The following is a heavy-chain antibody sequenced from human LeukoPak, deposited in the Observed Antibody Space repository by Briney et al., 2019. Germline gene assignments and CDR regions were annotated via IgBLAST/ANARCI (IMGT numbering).Heavy chain of an antibody. CDR3: ARGYCSSTSCYTWNYYMDV. CDR2: MNPNSGNT. D-gene: IGHD2-2*02. CDR1: GYTFTSYD. Sequence: ASVKVSCKASGYTFTSYDINWVRQATGQGLEWMGWMNPNSGNTGYAQKFQGRVTITRNTSISTAYMELSSLRSEDTAVYYCARGYCSSTSCYTWNYYMDVWGKGTTVTVSS. V-gene: IGHV1-8*03. J-gene: IGHJ6*03.